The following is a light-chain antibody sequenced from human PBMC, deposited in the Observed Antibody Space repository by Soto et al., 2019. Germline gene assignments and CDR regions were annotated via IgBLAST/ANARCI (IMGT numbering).Light chain of an antibody. CDR2: EGT. V-gene: IGLV2-23*01. Sequence: SALTQPASVSGSPGQSITISCTGTSSDVGGYNYVSWYQQHPGKAPKLMIYEGTKRPSGVSNRFSGSQSGSTASLTISGLQAEDEADYYCCSYAGSSTYVFGTGTKVTVL. CDR1: SSDVGGYNY. CDR3: CSYAGSSTYV. J-gene: IGLJ1*01.